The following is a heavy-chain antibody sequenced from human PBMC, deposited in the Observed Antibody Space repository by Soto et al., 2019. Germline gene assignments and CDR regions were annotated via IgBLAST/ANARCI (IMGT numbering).Heavy chain of an antibody. J-gene: IGHJ4*02. CDR3: ARASGYSGYDLI. CDR2: INDSGRT. D-gene: IGHD5-12*01. CDR1: GVSVNSENYY. V-gene: IGHV4-61*01. Sequence: PSETLSLTGSVSGVSVNSENYYWNWIRQPPGKGLEWIGYINDSGRTNYNPSLKSRVSISVDTSKNQFSLTRNSVTAADTALYFCARASGYSGYDLIWGQGAMVTVSS.